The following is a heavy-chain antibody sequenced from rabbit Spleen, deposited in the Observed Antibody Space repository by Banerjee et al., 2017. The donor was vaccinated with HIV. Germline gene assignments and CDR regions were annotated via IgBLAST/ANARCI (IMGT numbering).Heavy chain of an antibody. Sequence: QSLEESGGDLVKPGASLTLTCKASGFDFTSTYYMCWVRQAPGKGLELIACIDTSIINTAYATWAKGRFTISKTSSTTVTLQMTSLTAADTATYFCARDTSSSFSSYGMDLWGPGTLVTVS. CDR3: ARDTSSSFSSYGMDL. CDR1: GFDFTSTYY. V-gene: IGHV1S40*01. J-gene: IGHJ6*01. D-gene: IGHD1-1*01. CDR2: IDTSIINT.